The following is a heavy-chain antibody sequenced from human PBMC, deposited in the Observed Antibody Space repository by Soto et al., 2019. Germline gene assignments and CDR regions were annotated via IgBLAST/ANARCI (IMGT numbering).Heavy chain of an antibody. D-gene: IGHD5-18*01. V-gene: IGHV3-30*18. CDR3: AKDIVRYTYGACDN. CDR1: GFTFSSYG. J-gene: IGHJ4*02. CDR2: ISYDGSNK. Sequence: QVQLVESGGAVVQTGKSLRLSCAASGFTFSSYGMYWIRQAPGKGLEWVAAISYDGSNKFHADSVKGRFTISRDNSQNTLYLQMNSLSTEDTAVYYCAKDIVRYTYGACDNWGQGALVTVSS.